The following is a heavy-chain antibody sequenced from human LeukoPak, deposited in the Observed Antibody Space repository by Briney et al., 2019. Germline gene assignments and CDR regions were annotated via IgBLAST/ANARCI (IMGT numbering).Heavy chain of an antibody. CDR2: IYYSGST. Sequence: SETLSLTCTVSGGSISSGGYYWSWIRQHPGKGLEWIGYIYYSGSTYYNPSLKSRVTISVDTSKNQFSLKLSSVTAADTAVYYCAKAGSYYDTLYDAWCQGTLVTVSS. D-gene: IGHD3-22*01. V-gene: IGHV4-31*03. J-gene: IGHJ5*02. CDR3: AKAGSYYDTLYDA. CDR1: GGSISSGGYY.